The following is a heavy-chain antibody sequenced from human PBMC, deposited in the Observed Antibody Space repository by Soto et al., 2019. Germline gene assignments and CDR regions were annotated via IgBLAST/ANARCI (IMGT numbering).Heavy chain of an antibody. Sequence: ASVKGSCKASGYNFTSYDFNWVRQATGQGLEWMGWMNPNSGNTGYAQKFQGRVTMNRNTSISTAYMELSSLRSEDTAVYYCARGLRYCSGGSCFAVGGDACDICGHGTMVTVS. J-gene: IGHJ3*02. CDR1: GYNFTSYD. CDR2: MNPNSGNT. CDR3: ARGLRYCSGGSCFAVGGDACDI. D-gene: IGHD2-15*01. V-gene: IGHV1-8*01.